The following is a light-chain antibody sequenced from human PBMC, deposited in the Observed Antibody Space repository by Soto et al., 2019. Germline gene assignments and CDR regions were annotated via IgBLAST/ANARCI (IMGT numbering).Light chain of an antibody. V-gene: IGLV2-23*01. CDR3: CSYTGATTASV. CDR2: EDS. J-gene: IGLJ1*01. CDR1: RNDVGNYNL. Sequence: QSALTQPASVSGSPGQSITVSCTGSRNDVGNYNLVSWYQQSPGKAPKLLIYEDSKRPSGVSNRFSGSKSGDTASLTISGLQTEDEADYYCCSYTGATTASVFGTGTKVTVL.